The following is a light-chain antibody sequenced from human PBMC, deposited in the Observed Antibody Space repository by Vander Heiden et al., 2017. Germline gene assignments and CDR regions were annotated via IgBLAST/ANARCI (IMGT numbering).Light chain of an antibody. V-gene: IGKV1-9*01. Sequence: IQLTQSPSPLSASVGDRVTITCRASQGISSYLAWYQQKPGKAPKLLIYAASTLQSGVPSRFSGSGSGTDFTLTISTLQPEDFATYYCQQLNSYPPFTFGPGTKVDIK. CDR3: QQLNSYPPFT. CDR1: QGISSY. J-gene: IGKJ3*01. CDR2: AAS.